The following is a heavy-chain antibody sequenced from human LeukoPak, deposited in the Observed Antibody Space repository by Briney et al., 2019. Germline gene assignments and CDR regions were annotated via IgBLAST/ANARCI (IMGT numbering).Heavy chain of an antibody. V-gene: IGHV4-59*08. CDR2: IYYSGST. D-gene: IGHD6-19*01. J-gene: IGHJ4*02. CDR1: GGSISSYY. CDR3: ARHPISSGWIFDY. Sequence: SETLSLTCTVSGGSISSYYWSWIRQPPGKGLEWIGYIYYSGSTNYNPSLKSRVTISVDTSKNQFSLKLSSVTAADTAVYYCARHPISSGWIFDYWGQGTLVTVSS.